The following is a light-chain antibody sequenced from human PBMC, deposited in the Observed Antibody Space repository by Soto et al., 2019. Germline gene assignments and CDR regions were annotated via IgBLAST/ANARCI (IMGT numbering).Light chain of an antibody. Sequence: EIVMTQSPATLSVSPGERATLSCRASQSVSSNLAWYHQKPGQVPRLLIYGASTRATGIPARFSGSGSGTEFTLNISSLQSEDFAVYYCQQYNNWPHSFGQGTRVEIK. CDR1: QSVSSN. CDR3: QQYNNWPHS. CDR2: GAS. J-gene: IGKJ5*01. V-gene: IGKV3-15*01.